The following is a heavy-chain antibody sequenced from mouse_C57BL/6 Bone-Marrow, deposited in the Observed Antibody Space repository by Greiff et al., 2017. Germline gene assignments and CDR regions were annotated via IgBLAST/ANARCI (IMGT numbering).Heavy chain of an antibody. CDR2: IWSGGST. Sequence: QVHVKQSGPGLVQPSQSLSITCTVSGFSLTSYGVHWVRQPPGKGLEWLGVIWSGGSTDYNAAFISRLSISKDNSKSQVFFKMNSLQADDTAIYYCAKYYDLYAMDYWGQGTSVTVSS. D-gene: IGHD2-4*01. J-gene: IGHJ4*01. CDR3: AKYYDLYAMDY. V-gene: IGHV2-4*01. CDR1: GFSLTSYG.